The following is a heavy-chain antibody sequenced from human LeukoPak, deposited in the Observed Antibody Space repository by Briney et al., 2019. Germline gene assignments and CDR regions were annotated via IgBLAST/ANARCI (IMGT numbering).Heavy chain of an antibody. CDR3: ARARSSYYYAMDV. V-gene: IGHV3-53*01. CDR1: GLTVSGNY. Sequence: GGSLRLSCAASGLTVSGNYLTWVRQAPGKGLEWVSVIYTGSSTYYADSVKGRFTISRDNSKNTLYLQMNSLRAEDTAVYCCARARSSYYYAMDVWGQGTTVTVSS. CDR2: IYTGSST. J-gene: IGHJ6*02.